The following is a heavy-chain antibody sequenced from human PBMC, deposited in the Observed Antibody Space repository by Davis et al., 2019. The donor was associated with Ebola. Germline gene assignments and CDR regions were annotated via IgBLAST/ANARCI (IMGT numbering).Heavy chain of an antibody. Sequence: AASVKVSCKASGYTFTGYYMHWVRQAPGQGLEWLGWISTNTGNPTYAQGFTGRFVFSLDPSVSTAYVQISDLKAEDTAVYYCARNLMRIVGPGPFEYWGQGSLVTVSS. V-gene: IGHV7-4-1*02. D-gene: IGHD2-8*01. CDR2: ISTNTGNP. CDR3: ARNLMRIVGPGPFEY. CDR1: GYTFTGYY. J-gene: IGHJ4*02.